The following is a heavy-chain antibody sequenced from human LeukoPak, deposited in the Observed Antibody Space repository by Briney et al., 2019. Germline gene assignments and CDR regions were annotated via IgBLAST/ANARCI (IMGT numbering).Heavy chain of an antibody. J-gene: IGHJ4*02. CDR2: ISAYNGNT. CDR3: ARDWRVAGTVYYFDY. CDR1: GYTFTSYG. Sequence: GASVKVSCKASGYTFTSYGISWVRQAPGQGLEWMGWISAYNGNTSYAQKLQGRVTMTTDTSTSTAYMELRSLRSDDTAVYYCARDWRVAGTVYYFDYWGQGTLVNVSS. V-gene: IGHV1-18*01. D-gene: IGHD6-19*01.